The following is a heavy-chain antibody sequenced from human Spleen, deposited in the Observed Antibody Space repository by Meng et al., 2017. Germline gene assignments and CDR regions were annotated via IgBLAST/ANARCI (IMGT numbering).Heavy chain of an antibody. D-gene: IGHD3-22*01. V-gene: IGHV3-23*01. CDR2: ISDTGGTT. Sequence: GESLKISCAASGFTCSSYSMNWGRQAPGKGLEWVSTISDTGGTTNQADSVKGRFTISRDNSKNTLYLQMNSLRAEDTAVYYCAKDGRTIYYYDSSGLNWFDPWGQGTLVTVSS. CDR1: GFTCSSYS. CDR3: AKDGRTIYYYDSSGLNWFDP. J-gene: IGHJ5*02.